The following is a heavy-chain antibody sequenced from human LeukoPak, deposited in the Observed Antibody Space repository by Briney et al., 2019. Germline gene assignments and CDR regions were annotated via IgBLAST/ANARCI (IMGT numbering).Heavy chain of an antibody. CDR2: IHSGGST. CDR1: GFTVSSNY. V-gene: IGHV3-66*01. Sequence: GGSLRLSCAASGFTVSSNYMSWVRQAPGKGLEWVSVIHSGGSTYYADSVKGRFTISRDNSKNTLYLQMNSLRAEDTAVYYCARDTKTGIAAAWGQGTLVTVSS. CDR3: ARDTKTGIAAA. J-gene: IGHJ4*02. D-gene: IGHD6-13*01.